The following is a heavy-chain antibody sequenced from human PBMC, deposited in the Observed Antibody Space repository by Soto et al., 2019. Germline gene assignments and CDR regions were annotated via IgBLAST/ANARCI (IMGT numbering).Heavy chain of an antibody. Sequence: QVQLVQSGAEVKKPGASVKVSCKASGYTFTSYAMHWVRQAPGQRLEWMGWINAGNGNTKYSQKFQGRVTITRDTSASTAYLELSSLRSEDTAVYYCARDRPAGGGSGSHKTGSFDYWGQGTLVTVSS. V-gene: IGHV1-3*01. D-gene: IGHD3-10*01. CDR2: INAGNGNT. CDR3: ARDRPAGGGSGSHKTGSFDY. CDR1: GYTFTSYA. J-gene: IGHJ4*02.